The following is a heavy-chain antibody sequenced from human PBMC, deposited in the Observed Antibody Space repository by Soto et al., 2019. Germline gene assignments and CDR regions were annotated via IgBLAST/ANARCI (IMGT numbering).Heavy chain of an antibody. D-gene: IGHD2-21*02. Sequence: PGGSLRLSCAASGFTFSGYGMHWVRQAPGKGLEWVAVIWYDGSNKYYADSVKGRFTISRDNSKNTLYLQMNSLRAEDTAVYYCAREVVVTATLDYWGQGTLVTVSS. V-gene: IGHV3-33*01. CDR3: AREVVVTATLDY. J-gene: IGHJ4*02. CDR1: GFTFSGYG. CDR2: IWYDGSNK.